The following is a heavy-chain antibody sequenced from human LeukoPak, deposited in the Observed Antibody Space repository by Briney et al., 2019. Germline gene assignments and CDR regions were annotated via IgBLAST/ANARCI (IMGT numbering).Heavy chain of an antibody. CDR3: ARGNIYYYGTDV. CDR2: INPNSGGT. Sequence: ASVKVSCKASGYTFTGYYMHWVRQAPGQGLEWMGWINPNSGGTNYAQKFQGRVTMTRDTSISTAYMELSSLRSEDTAVYYCARGNIYYYGTDVWGQGTTVTVS. J-gene: IGHJ6*02. CDR1: GYTFTGYY. V-gene: IGHV1-2*02.